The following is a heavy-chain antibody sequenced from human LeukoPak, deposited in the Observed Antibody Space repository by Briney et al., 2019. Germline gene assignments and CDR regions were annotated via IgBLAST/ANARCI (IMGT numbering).Heavy chain of an antibody. CDR3: ARARYGGYYDY. Sequence: GGSLRLSCGASGSTFSSYGMHWVRQAPGKGPECVSAITNNGDRTYYADSVKGGFTISRDNYKNTLYLEMGSLRPEDTAVYYCARARYGGYYDYWGQGTLFTVSS. CDR2: ITNNGDRT. V-gene: IGHV3-64*02. CDR1: GSTFSSYG. J-gene: IGHJ4*02. D-gene: IGHD3-22*01.